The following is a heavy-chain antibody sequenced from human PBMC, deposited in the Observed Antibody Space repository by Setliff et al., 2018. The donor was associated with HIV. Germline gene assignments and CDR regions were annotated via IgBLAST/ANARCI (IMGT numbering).Heavy chain of an antibody. J-gene: IGHJ3*02. Sequence: GGSLRLSCAASGFTFSNYSMSWARQAPGKGLEWVASIKEDGSEKYYVGSVKGRFTISRDNTKNSLYLQLNSLRAEDTAVYYCARDAAAPAAIEGAFDIWGQGTMVTVSS. CDR3: ARDAAAPAAIEGAFDI. D-gene: IGHD2-2*02. CDR1: GFTFSNYS. CDR2: IKEDGSEK. V-gene: IGHV3-7*01.